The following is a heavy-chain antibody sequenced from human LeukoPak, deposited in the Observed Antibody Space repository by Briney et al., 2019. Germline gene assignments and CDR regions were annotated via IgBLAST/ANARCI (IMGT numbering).Heavy chain of an antibody. CDR3: ARHGRGVITDYFDY. V-gene: IGHV4-39*01. CDR2: IYYSGST. CDR1: GFTVSSNY. J-gene: IGHJ4*02. Sequence: GSLRLSCAASGFTVSSNYMSWVRQPPGKRLEWIGSIYYSGSTYYNPSLKSRVTISVDTSKNQFSLKLSSVTAADTAEYYCARHGRGVITDYFDYWGQGTLVTVSS. D-gene: IGHD3-10*01.